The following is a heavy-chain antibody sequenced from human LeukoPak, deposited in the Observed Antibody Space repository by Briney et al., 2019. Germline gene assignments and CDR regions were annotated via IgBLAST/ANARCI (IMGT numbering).Heavy chain of an antibody. J-gene: IGHJ3*02. CDR2: IYYWVST. CDR1: GGPISRYY. V-gene: IGHV4-59*01. D-gene: IGHD4-11*01. Sequence: SETLSLTRTLSGGPISRYYWSGIRQPPGRGLECVGYIYYWVSTNYNPSLKSRVTLSQDTSQKHFSPELCPVTAAGTAVYFCSRDVQTSGDAFVIWGEGTMVTVSS. CDR3: SRDVQTSGDAFVI.